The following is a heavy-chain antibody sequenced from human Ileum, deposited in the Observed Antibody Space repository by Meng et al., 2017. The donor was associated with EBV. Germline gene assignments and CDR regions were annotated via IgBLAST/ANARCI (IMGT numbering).Heavy chain of an antibody. D-gene: IGHD6-13*01. V-gene: IGHV4-34*01. Sequence: QVQLQQWGAGLLNPSETLSLTCAVYGGFFSGYYWTWIRQPPGKGLEWIGEINHSGSTNYNPSLKSRVTISVDKNQFSLKLSSVTAADTAVYYCARGFYTYGSSCFDYWGQGTLVTVSS. CDR1: GGFFSGYY. CDR2: INHSGST. CDR3: ARGFYTYGSSCFDY. J-gene: IGHJ4*02.